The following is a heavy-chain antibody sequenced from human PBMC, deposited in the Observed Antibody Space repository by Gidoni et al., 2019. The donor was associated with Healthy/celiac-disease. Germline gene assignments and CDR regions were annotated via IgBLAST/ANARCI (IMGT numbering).Heavy chain of an antibody. D-gene: IGHD6-13*01. J-gene: IGHJ4*02. CDR2: IGTAGDT. CDR1: GFTFSSYD. Sequence: EVQLVESGGGLVQPGGSLRLSCAASGFTFSSYDMHWVRQATGNGLEWVSAIGTAGDTYYPGSVKGRFTISRENAKNSLYLQMNSLRAGDTAVYYCARGSAAGFFDYWGQGTLVTVSS. V-gene: IGHV3-13*04. CDR3: ARGSAAGFFDY.